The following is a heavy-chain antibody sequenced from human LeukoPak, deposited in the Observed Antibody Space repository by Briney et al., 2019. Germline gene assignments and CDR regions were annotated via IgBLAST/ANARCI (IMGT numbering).Heavy chain of an antibody. J-gene: IGHJ4*02. CDR2: IYYSGST. V-gene: IGHV4-30-4*08. D-gene: IGHD2-2*01. CDR1: GGSISSGDYY. Sequence: PSETLSLTCTVSGGSISSGDYYWSWIRQPPGKGLEWIGYIYYSGSTYYNPSLKSRVTISVDTSKNQFSLKLSSVTAADTAVYYCARLGYCSSTSCRDDYWGQGTLVTVSS. CDR3: ARLGYCSSTSCRDDY.